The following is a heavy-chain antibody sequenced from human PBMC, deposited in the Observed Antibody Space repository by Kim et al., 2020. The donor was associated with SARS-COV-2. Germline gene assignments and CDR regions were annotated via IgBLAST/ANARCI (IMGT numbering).Heavy chain of an antibody. J-gene: IGHJ4*02. V-gene: IGHV7-4-1*02. CDR3: ARDREMATIRFDY. Sequence: YAQGFTGRFVFSLDTSVSTAYLQISSLKAEDTAVYYCARDREMATIRFDYWGQGTLVTVSS. D-gene: IGHD5-12*01.